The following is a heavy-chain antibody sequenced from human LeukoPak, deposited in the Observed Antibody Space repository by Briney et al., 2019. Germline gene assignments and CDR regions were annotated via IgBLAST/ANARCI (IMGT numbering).Heavy chain of an antibody. D-gene: IGHD2-8*02. CDR3: ARSPGGLALDY. Sequence: ASVKVSCKASGGTFSSYAISWVRQAPGQGLEWMGRIIPILGIANYAQKFQGRVTITADKSTSTAYMELSSLRSEDTAVYYCARSPGGLALDYWGQGTLVTVSS. CDR1: GGTFSSYA. J-gene: IGHJ4*02. V-gene: IGHV1-69*04. CDR2: IIPILGIA.